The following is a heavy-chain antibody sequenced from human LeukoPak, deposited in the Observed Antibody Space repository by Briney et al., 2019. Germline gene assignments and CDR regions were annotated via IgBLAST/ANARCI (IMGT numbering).Heavy chain of an antibody. Sequence: GGSLRLSCTVSGFTFSDYYMSWVRQVPGKGLEWVSYISSSGSMLHYADSVEGRFTISRDNARNSLYLQMSSLRVEDTAVYYCTRRPYSTSWSYFDYWGQGPLVTVSS. V-gene: IGHV3-11*04. D-gene: IGHD6-13*01. CDR1: GFTFSDYY. CDR3: TRRPYSTSWSYFDY. CDR2: ISSSGSML. J-gene: IGHJ4*02.